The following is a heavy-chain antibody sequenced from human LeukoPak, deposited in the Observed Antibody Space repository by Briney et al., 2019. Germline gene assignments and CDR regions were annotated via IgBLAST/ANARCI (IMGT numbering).Heavy chain of an antibody. CDR3: AKGHGLLVRGVMGHYFDY. CDR2: ISGSGGST. D-gene: IGHD3-10*01. V-gene: IGHV3-23*01. CDR1: GFTFSSYA. J-gene: IGHJ4*02. Sequence: GGSLRLSCAASGFTFSSYAMSWVRQAPGRGLEWVSAISGSGGSTYYADSVKGRFTITRDNSKNTLYLQMNSLRAEDTAVYYCAKGHGLLVRGVMGHYFDYWGQGTLVTVSS.